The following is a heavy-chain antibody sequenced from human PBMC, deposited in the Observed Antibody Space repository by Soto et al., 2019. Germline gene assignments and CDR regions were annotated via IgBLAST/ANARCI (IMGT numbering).Heavy chain of an antibody. J-gene: IGHJ4*02. CDR2: INHSGST. CDR3: ARGRDSSEVDY. Sequence: SETLSLTCAVYGGSFSGYYWSWIRQPPGKGLEWIGEINHSGSTNYNPSLKSRVTKSVDTSKNQFSLKLSSVTAADTAVYYCARGRDSSEVDYWGQGTLVTVSS. D-gene: IGHD6-19*01. V-gene: IGHV4-34*01. CDR1: GGSFSGYY.